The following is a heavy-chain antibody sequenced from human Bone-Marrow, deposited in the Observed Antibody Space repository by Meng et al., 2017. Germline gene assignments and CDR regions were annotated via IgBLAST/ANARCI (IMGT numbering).Heavy chain of an antibody. Sequence: QMQLVPSGAEGKQPGASVRVSCKASGYTFTGYYIHWVRQAPGQGLERLGRIDCNNGGAIYAQKFQDRVTMTRDTSITTAYMDLSRLTSDDTAVYYCARDAGRAAGPRWGQGTLVTVSS. CDR3: ARDAGRAAGPR. V-gene: IGHV1-2*06. D-gene: IGHD6-13*01. J-gene: IGHJ4*02. CDR2: IDCNNGGA. CDR1: GYTFTGYY.